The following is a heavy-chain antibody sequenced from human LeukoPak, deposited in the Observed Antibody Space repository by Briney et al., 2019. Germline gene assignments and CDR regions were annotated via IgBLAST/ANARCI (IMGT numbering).Heavy chain of an antibody. CDR2: IYSGGST. D-gene: IGHD1-26*01. J-gene: IGHJ4*02. CDR3: AREAIGSYYTNFDY. V-gene: IGHV3-53*01. CDR1: GFTVSTNY. Sequence: PGGSLRLSCAASGFTVSTNYMNWVRQAPGKGLEWVSVIYSGGSTYYADSVKGRFTISRDNSKNTLYLQMNSLRAEDTAAYYCAREAIGSYYTNFDYWGQGTLVTVSS.